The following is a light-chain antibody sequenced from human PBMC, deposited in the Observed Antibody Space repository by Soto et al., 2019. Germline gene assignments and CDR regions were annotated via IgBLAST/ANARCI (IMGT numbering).Light chain of an antibody. Sequence: IVLTQSPGTLSLSPGERATLFCRASQTLSINSLAWYQQKPGQAPRLLIYGASTRHTGIPDRFNGSGSGTDFALTINRLEPEDFAVYSCQQYDGAPLTFGPGTKVNVK. CDR2: GAS. CDR3: QQYDGAPLT. CDR1: QTLSINS. J-gene: IGKJ3*01. V-gene: IGKV3-20*01.